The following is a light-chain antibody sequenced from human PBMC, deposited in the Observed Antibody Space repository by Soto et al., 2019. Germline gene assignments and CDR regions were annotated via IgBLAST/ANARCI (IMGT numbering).Light chain of an antibody. CDR2: GAS. J-gene: IGKJ5*01. V-gene: IGKV3-15*01. CDR1: QSVSSN. Sequence: EIEITLSPYNLSVTTLYIATPSFRASQSVSSNLAWYQQKPGQAPRLLIYGASTRATGIPARFSGSRSGTEFTLTICSLQSEDFAVYYCQQYNNLTLKFCEGRRLEI. CDR3: QQYNNLTLK.